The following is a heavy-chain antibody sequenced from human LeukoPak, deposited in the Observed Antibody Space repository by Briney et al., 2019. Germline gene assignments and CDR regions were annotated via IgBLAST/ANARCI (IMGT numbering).Heavy chain of an antibody. Sequence: PGGSLRLSCAASGFTFSSYSMNWVRQAPGKGLEWVSSISSSSSYIYYADSVKGRFTISRDNAKNSLYLQMNSLRAEDTAVYYCARAPGDFWSGYSSDYYYYYMDVWGKGTTVTVSS. D-gene: IGHD3-3*01. V-gene: IGHV3-21*01. J-gene: IGHJ6*03. CDR3: ARAPGDFWSGYSSDYYYYYMDV. CDR1: GFTFSSYS. CDR2: ISSSSSYI.